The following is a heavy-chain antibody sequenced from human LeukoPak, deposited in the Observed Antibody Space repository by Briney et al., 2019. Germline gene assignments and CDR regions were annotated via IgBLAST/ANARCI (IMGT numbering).Heavy chain of an antibody. CDR1: GGSISSSSYY. CDR3: ARDFDGSGSRGGGYFDY. J-gene: IGHJ4*02. V-gene: IGHV4-39*07. CDR2: IYYSGST. D-gene: IGHD3-10*01. Sequence: TSETLSLTCTVSGGSISSSSYYWGWIRQPPGKGLEWIGSIYYSGSTYYNPSLKSRVTISVDTSKNQFSLKLSSVTAADTAVYYCARDFDGSGSRGGGYFDYWGQGTLVTVSS.